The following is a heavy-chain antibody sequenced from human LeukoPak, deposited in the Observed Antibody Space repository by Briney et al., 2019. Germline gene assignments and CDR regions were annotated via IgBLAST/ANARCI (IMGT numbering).Heavy chain of an antibody. Sequence: GESLKISCKGSGYSFTSYWIGWVRQMPGKGLEWMGIIYPGDSDTRYSPSFQGQVTISADKSISTAYLQWRSLKASDTAMYYCARAGIAAPHLGGEFDYWGQGTLVTVSS. J-gene: IGHJ4*02. D-gene: IGHD6-6*01. V-gene: IGHV5-51*01. CDR3: ARAGIAAPHLGGEFDY. CDR2: IYPGDSDT. CDR1: GYSFTSYW.